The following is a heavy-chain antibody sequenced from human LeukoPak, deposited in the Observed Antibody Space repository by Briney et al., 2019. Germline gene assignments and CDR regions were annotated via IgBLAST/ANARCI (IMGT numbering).Heavy chain of an antibody. Sequence: PGGSLRLSCAASGFTFSSYAMHWVRQAPGKGLEWVAVISYDGSNKHYADSVKGRFTISRDNSKNTLYLQMNSLRAEDTAVYYCARGGQWLVQEVVDYWGQGTLVTVSS. D-gene: IGHD6-19*01. CDR2: ISYDGSNK. CDR1: GFTFSSYA. J-gene: IGHJ4*02. V-gene: IGHV3-30-3*01. CDR3: ARGGQWLVQEVVDY.